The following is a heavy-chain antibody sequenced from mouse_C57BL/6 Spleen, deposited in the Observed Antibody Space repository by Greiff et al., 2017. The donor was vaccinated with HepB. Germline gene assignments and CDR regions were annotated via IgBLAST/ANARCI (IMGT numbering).Heavy chain of an antibody. D-gene: IGHD1-1*01. CDR1: GYAFTNYL. CDR2: INPGSGGT. V-gene: IGHV1-54*01. J-gene: IGHJ3*01. Sequence: QVQLQQSGAELVRPGTSVKVSCKASGYAFTNYLIEWVKQRPGQGLEWIGVINPGSGGTNYNEKFKGKATLTADKSSSTAYMQLSSLTFEDSAVYFCARYSGSSYGFAYWGQGTLVTVSA. CDR3: ARYSGSSYGFAY.